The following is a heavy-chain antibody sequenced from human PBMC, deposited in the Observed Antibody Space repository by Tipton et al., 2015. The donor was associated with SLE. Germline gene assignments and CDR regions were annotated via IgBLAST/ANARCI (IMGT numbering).Heavy chain of an antibody. V-gene: IGHV4-34*01. J-gene: IGHJ5*02. CDR2: INHSGST. Sequence: LSCTVSGGSISSYYWSWIRQPPGKGLEWIGEINHSGSTNYNPSLKSRVTISVDASKNQFSLKMNSVTAADTAVYYCARGGRTIATRQGWFDPWGQGTRVTVSS. D-gene: IGHD6-6*01. CDR3: ARGGRTIATRQGWFDP. CDR1: GGSISSYY.